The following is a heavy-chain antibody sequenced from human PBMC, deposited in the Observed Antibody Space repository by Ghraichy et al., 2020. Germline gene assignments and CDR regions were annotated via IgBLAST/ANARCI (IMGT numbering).Heavy chain of an antibody. V-gene: IGHV3-30*02. J-gene: IGHJ3*02. Sequence: GGSLRLSCAASGFTFSSYGMHWVRQAPGKGLEWVAFIRYDGSNKYYADSVKGRFTISRDNSKNTLYLQMNSLRAEDTAVYYCATLAGLTPGYSSGWYGEDAFDIWGQGTMVTVSS. D-gene: IGHD6-19*01. CDR1: GFTFSSYG. CDR2: IRYDGSNK. CDR3: ATLAGLTPGYSSGWYGEDAFDI.